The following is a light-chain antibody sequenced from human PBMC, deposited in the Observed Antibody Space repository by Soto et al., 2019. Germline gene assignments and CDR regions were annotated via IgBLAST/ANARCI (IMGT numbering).Light chain of an antibody. CDR2: GNN. CDR3: QSYDSSLTNAV. Sequence: QSVLTQPPSVSGAPGQTITISCTGSSSNIGAGYDVHWYQQLPGRAPKLLIYGNNNRPSGVPDRFSGSKSGTSVSLAITGLRSEDEAAYHCQSYDSSLTNAVFGGGTKLTVL. J-gene: IGLJ2*01. CDR1: SSNIGAGYD. V-gene: IGLV1-40*01.